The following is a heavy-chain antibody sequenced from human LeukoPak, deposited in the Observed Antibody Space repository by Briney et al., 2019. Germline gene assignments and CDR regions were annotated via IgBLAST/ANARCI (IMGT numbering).Heavy chain of an antibody. J-gene: IGHJ4*02. CDR3: ARDDSSGKHDY. Sequence: SVKVSCKASGYTFTSYGISWVRQAPGQGLEWMGGIIPIFGTANYAQKFQGRVTITTDESTSTAYMELGSLRSEDTAVYYCARDDSSGKHDYWGQGILVTVSS. D-gene: IGHD3-22*01. V-gene: IGHV1-69*05. CDR1: GYTFTSYG. CDR2: IIPIFGTA.